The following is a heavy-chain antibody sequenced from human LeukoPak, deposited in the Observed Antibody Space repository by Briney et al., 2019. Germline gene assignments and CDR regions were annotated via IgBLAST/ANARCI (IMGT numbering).Heavy chain of an antibody. CDR3: ARASGSYGIYYFDY. D-gene: IGHD5-18*01. Sequence: ASVKVSCKASGYFFTTFYLHWVRQAPGQGLEWMGCINPNSGRTNFPQKFQGRVTMTRDTSINTVYMELTSLKSDDTAVYYCARASGSYGIYYFDYWGQGTLVTVSS. CDR1: GYFFTTFY. J-gene: IGHJ4*02. V-gene: IGHV1-2*02. CDR2: INPNSGRT.